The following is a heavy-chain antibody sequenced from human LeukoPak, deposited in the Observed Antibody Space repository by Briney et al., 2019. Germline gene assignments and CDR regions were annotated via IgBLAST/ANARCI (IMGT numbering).Heavy chain of an antibody. CDR1: GFTFSSYV. CDR3: ASYSIPGAYV. CDR2: ISTTSSNK. V-gene: IGHV3-21*01. D-gene: IGHD4-11*01. Sequence: GGSLRLSCAASGFTFSSYVMNWVRQAPGKGLEWVSSISTTSSNKYYADSVKGRFTISRDNAKNSLYLQMNSLRVEDAAVYYCASYSIPGAYVWGQGTTVTVSS. J-gene: IGHJ6*02.